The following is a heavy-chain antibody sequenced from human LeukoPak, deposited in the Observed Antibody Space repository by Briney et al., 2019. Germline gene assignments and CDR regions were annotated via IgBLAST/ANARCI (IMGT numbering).Heavy chain of an antibody. CDR1: GGSFSGYY. V-gene: IGHV4-34*01. CDR3: ARDQGHLQFGELLSFQH. Sequence: SETLSLTCAVYGGSFSGYYWSWIRQPPGKGLEWIGEINHSGSTNYNPSLKSRVTISVDTSKNQFSLKLSSVTAADTAVYYCARDQGHLQFGELLSFQHWGQGTLVTVSS. D-gene: IGHD3-10*01. J-gene: IGHJ1*01. CDR2: INHSGST.